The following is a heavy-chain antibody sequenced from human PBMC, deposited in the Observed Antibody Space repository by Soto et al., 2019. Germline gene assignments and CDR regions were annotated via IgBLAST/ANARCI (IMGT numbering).Heavy chain of an antibody. J-gene: IGHJ6*02. CDR1: GGSVSSGSYY. CDR2: IYYSGST. D-gene: IGHD3-10*01. V-gene: IGHV4-61*01. Sequence: SETLSLTCTVSGGSVSSGSYYWSWIRQPPGKGLEWIGYIYYSGSTNYNPSLKSRVTISVDTSKNQFSLKLSSVTAADTAVYYCARDNGSGSSPYYGMDVWGQGATVTVSS. CDR3: ARDNGSGSSPYYGMDV.